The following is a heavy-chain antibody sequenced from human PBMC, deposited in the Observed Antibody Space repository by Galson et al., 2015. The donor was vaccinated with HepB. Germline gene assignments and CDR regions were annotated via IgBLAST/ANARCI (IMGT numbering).Heavy chain of an antibody. Sequence: SLRLSCAASGLTFSTYDMHWVRQPPGKGLEWVAVVSYDGNDTNYADSVKGRFTISRDNSKNTLYLEMNRLRAEDTAVYYCAKDESYYGSGNAVDSWGPGTLVTVSS. D-gene: IGHD3-10*01. V-gene: IGHV3-30*18. CDR3: AKDESYYGSGNAVDS. CDR2: VSYDGNDT. CDR1: GLTFSTYD. J-gene: IGHJ4*02.